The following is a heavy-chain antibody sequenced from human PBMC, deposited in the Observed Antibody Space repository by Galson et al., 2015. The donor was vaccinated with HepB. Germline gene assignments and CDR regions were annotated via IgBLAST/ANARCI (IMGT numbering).Heavy chain of an antibody. CDR3: ARQRGSSGWDHDAFDI. CDR2: IYPGDSDT. J-gene: IGHJ3*02. V-gene: IGHV5-51*01. D-gene: IGHD6-19*01. Sequence: QSGAEVKKPGESLKISCKGSGYSFTSYWIGWVRQMPGKGLEWMGIIYPGDSDTRYSPSFQGQVTISADKSISTAYLQWSSLKASDTAMYYCARQRGSSGWDHDAFDIWGQGTMVTVSS. CDR1: GYSFTSYW.